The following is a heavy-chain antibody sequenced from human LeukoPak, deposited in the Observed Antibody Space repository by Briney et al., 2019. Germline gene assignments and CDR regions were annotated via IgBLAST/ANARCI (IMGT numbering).Heavy chain of an antibody. Sequence: GGSLRLSCAASGFTFNNYAMHWVRQAPGNGLEWVAVISYDGGNKFYTDSVKGRFTISRDNSKNTLYLQMNSLRAEDTAVYYCARDDEGSGYFLDYWGQGTLVTVSS. V-gene: IGHV3-30-3*01. CDR3: ARDDEGSGYFLDY. J-gene: IGHJ4*02. CDR1: GFTFNNYA. D-gene: IGHD3-22*01. CDR2: ISYDGGNK.